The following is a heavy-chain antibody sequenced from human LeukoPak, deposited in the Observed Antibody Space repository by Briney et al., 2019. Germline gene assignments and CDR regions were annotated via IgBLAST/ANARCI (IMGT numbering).Heavy chain of an antibody. Sequence: SEALSLTWTVSGGSISSYYWSWIRQPPGKGLEWIGYIYYSGSTNYNPSLKSRVTISVDTSKNQFSLKLSSVTAADTAVYYCARGRGINSFDPWGQGPLVSVSS. J-gene: IGHJ5*02. V-gene: IGHV4-59*01. CDR1: GGSISSYY. CDR2: IYYSGST. CDR3: ARGRGINSFDP.